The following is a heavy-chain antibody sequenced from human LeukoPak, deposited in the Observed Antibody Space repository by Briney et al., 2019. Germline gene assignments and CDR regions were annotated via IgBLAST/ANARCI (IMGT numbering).Heavy chain of an antibody. CDR1: GISFPTSA. CDR3: AREYSGSYGKPTRFDP. CDR2: ISAYNGNT. D-gene: IGHD1-26*01. J-gene: IGHJ5*02. V-gene: IGHV1-18*01. Sequence: ASVKVSCKASGISFPTSAVQWVRQAPGQGLEWMGWISAYNGNTNYAQKLQGRVTMTTDTSTSTAYMELRSLRSDDTAVYYCAREYSGSYGKPTRFDPWGQGTLVTVSS.